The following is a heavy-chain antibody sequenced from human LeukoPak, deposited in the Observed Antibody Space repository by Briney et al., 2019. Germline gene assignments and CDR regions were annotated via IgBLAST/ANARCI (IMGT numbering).Heavy chain of an antibody. D-gene: IGHD6-19*01. J-gene: IGHJ4*02. CDR3: ASYHSSGWYYFDY. V-gene: IGHV4-34*01. Sequence: KASETLSLTCAVYGGSFSGYYWSWIRQPPGKGLEWIGEINHSGSTNYNPSLKSRVTISVDTSKNQFSLKLSSVTAADTAVYYCASYHSSGWYYFDYWGQGTLVTVSS. CDR1: GGSFSGYY. CDR2: INHSGST.